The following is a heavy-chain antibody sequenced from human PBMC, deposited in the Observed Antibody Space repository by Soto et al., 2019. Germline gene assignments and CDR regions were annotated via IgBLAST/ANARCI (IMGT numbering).Heavy chain of an antibody. D-gene: IGHD6-13*01. CDR2: IKQDGSEK. V-gene: IGHV3-7*04. J-gene: IGHJ4*02. CDR3: PRDLAPHRSSWPS. CDR1: GFTFSSYW. Sequence: EVQLVESGGGLVQPGGSLRLSCAASGFTFSSYWMNWVRQAPGKGLEWVANIKQDGSEKYYVDSVKGRFTISRDNAKNPLYLQMNSLRTEDTAVYDCPRDLAPHRSSWPSWGQGTLVTVSS.